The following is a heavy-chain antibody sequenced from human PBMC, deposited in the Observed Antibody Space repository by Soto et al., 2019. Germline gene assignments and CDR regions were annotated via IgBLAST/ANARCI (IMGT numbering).Heavy chain of an antibody. V-gene: IGHV4-39*01. CDR1: GGSISSSSYY. D-gene: IGHD3-3*01. CDR2: LYYSGST. CDR3: ARLPYYDFWTDSYYYYGMDV. Sequence: SETLSLTCTVSGGSISSSSYYWGWIRQPPGKGLEWLGSLYYSGSTYYNPSLKSRVTISVDTSKNQFSLKLSSVTAADTAVYYCARLPYYDFWTDSYYYYGMDVWGQGTTVTVSS. J-gene: IGHJ6*02.